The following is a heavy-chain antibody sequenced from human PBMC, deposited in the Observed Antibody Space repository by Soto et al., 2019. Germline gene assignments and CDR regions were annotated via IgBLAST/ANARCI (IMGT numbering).Heavy chain of an antibody. CDR2: IIPIFGTA. CDR1: GGTFSSNA. D-gene: IGHD5-18*01. Sequence: QFQLVQSGAEVKKPGSSVKVTCKASGGTFSSNAISWVRQAPGQGLEWMGGIIPIFGTAHSAQKFQGRVTITADESTSTASMEMRRLKSEDTAVYYYATGGPGYSSAARFYFEFWGHGTLVTVSS. J-gene: IGHJ4*01. CDR3: ATGGPGYSSAARFYFEF. V-gene: IGHV1-69*12.